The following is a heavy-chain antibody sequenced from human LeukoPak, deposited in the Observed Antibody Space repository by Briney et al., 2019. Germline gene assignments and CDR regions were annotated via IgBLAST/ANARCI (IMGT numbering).Heavy chain of an antibody. V-gene: IGHV3-7*05. J-gene: IGHJ6*02. D-gene: IGHD6-19*01. CDR2: IKQDGSEK. CDR1: GFTFSSYW. Sequence: GSLRLSCAASGFTFSSYWMSWVRQAPGKGLEWVANIKQDGSEKYYADSVKGRFTISRDNAKNSLYLQMNSLRAEDTAVYYCARDSPIAVAGTNYYYYGMDVWGQGTTVTVSS. CDR3: ARDSPIAVAGTNYYYYGMDV.